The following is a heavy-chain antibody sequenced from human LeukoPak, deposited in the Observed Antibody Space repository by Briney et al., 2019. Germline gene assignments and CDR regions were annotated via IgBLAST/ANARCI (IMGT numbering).Heavy chain of an antibody. CDR2: INSDGSST. D-gene: IGHD5-24*01. J-gene: IGHJ6*02. CDR1: GLTFSSYW. V-gene: IGHV3-74*01. CDR3: ARDRPREYYYYYGMDV. Sequence: GGSLRLSCAASGLTFSSYWMHWVRQAPGKGLVWVSRINSDGSSTSYADSVKGRFTISRDNAKNTLYLQMNSLRAEDTAVYYCARDRPREYYYYYGMDVWGQGTTVTVSS.